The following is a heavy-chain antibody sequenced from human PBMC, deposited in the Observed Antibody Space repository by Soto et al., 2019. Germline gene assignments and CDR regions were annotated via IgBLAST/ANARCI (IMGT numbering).Heavy chain of an antibody. CDR2: IIPILGIA. CDR3: ARDQRGITMVRGVYGYYYGMDV. V-gene: IGHV1-69*08. CDR1: GGTFSSYT. D-gene: IGHD3-10*01. J-gene: IGHJ6*02. Sequence: QVQLVQSGAEVKKPGSSVKVSCKASGGTFSSYTISWVRQAPGQGLEWMGRIIPILGIANYAQKFQGRVTITAHKSTSTAYMELSSLRSDDTAVYDCARDQRGITMVRGVYGYYYGMDVWGQGTTVTVSS.